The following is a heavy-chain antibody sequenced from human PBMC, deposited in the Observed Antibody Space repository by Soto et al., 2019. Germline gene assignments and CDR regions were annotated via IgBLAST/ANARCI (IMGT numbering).Heavy chain of an antibody. D-gene: IGHD5-12*01. CDR2: TYFRSKWYN. Sequence: SPTLSLTCAISGGSVSSNTASWNWIRQSPSRGLEWLGRTYFRSKWYNDYAVSVKSRIIINPDTSNNQFSLQLNSVTPEDTAVYFCAKGDNLGPKTGYAFDPWGQGIMVTVSS. CDR1: GGSVSSNTAS. CDR3: AKGDNLGPKTGYAFDP. V-gene: IGHV6-1*01. J-gene: IGHJ5*02.